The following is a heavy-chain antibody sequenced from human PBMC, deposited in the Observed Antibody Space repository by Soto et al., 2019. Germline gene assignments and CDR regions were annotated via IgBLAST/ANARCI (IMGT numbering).Heavy chain of an antibody. CDR1: EFTFSDYY. Sequence: QVQLVESGGGLVKPGGSLRLSCAASEFTFSDYYMSWIRQAPGKGLEWLSYISPSGGSMYDADSVKGRFTISRDNAKNSLYLQMNSLRADDTAVYYCARGSVGYFDYWGQGTLVAVSS. CDR3: ARGSVGYFDY. CDR2: ISPSGGSM. J-gene: IGHJ4*02. V-gene: IGHV3-11*01. D-gene: IGHD3-22*01.